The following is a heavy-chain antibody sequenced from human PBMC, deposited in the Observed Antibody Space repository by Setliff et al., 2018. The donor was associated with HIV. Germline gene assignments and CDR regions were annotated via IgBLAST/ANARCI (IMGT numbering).Heavy chain of an antibody. V-gene: IGHV4-34*01. CDR2: INHSGST. CDR3: ARGNNNWRRLWGY. Sequence: SETLSLTCAVYGGSFSGYYWSWIRQPPGKGLEWIGEINHSGSTNYNPSLKSRVTLSSATSQNQFSLTMTSLTAADTAVYFCARGNNNWRRLWGYWGQGTRVTVSS. J-gene: IGHJ4*02. CDR1: GGSFSGYY. D-gene: IGHD2-21*02.